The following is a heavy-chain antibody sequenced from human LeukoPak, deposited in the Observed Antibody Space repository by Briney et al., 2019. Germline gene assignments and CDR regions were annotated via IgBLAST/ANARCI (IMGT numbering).Heavy chain of an antibody. J-gene: IGHJ6*03. V-gene: IGHV1-69*13. CDR2: IIPIFGTA. CDR1: GGTFSSYA. D-gene: IGHD6-6*01. CDR3: AREYSSSSSYYYYYMDV. Sequence: ASVKVSCKASGGTFSSYAISWVRQAPGQGLEWMGGIIPIFGTANYAQKFQGRVTITADESTSTAYMELSRLRSDDTAVYYCAREYSSSSSYYYYYMDVWGKGTTVTVSS.